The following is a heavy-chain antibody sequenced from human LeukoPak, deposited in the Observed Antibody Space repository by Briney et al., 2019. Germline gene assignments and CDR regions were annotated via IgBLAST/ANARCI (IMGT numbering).Heavy chain of an antibody. Sequence: ASVKVSCKASGFTFTSSAVQWVRQARGQRFEWIGWIVVGSGNTNYAQKFQERVTITRDMSTSTAYMELSSLRSEDTAVYYCAAAPYDFWSGYNWFDPWGQGTLVTVSS. J-gene: IGHJ5*02. V-gene: IGHV1-58*01. CDR2: IVVGSGNT. CDR3: AAAPYDFWSGYNWFDP. D-gene: IGHD3-3*01. CDR1: GFTFTSSA.